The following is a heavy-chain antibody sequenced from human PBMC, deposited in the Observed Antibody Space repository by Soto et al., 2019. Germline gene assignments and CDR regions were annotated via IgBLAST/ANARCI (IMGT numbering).Heavy chain of an antibody. V-gene: IGHV3-23*01. J-gene: IGHJ5*02. Sequence: EVQLLESGGGLVQPGGSLRLSCVASGFTFSSYAMSWVRQAPGKGLEWVSAISGSGGSTYYADSVKGRFTISRDNSKNTLYLQMNSLRAEDTAVYYCAKDGVLLWFGDQYSNWFDPWGQGTLVTVSS. CDR3: AKDGVLLWFGDQYSNWFDP. D-gene: IGHD3-10*01. CDR2: ISGSGGST. CDR1: GFTFSSYA.